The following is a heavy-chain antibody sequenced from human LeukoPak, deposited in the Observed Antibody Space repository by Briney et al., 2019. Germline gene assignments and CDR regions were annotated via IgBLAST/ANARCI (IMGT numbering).Heavy chain of an antibody. CDR1: GFTFDDYA. D-gene: IGHD3-22*01. V-gene: IGHV3-9*01. Sequence: GRSLRLSCAASGFTFDDYAMHWVRQAPGKGLEWVSGISWNSGSIGYADSVKGRFTISRDNAKNSLYLQMNSLRAEDTALYYCEKGASGYYSGYWFDPWGQGTRVTVSS. J-gene: IGHJ5*02. CDR3: EKGASGYYSGYWFDP. CDR2: ISWNSGSI.